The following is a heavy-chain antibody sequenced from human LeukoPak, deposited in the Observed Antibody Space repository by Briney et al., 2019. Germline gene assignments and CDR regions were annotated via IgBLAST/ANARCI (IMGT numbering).Heavy chain of an antibody. D-gene: IGHD2-8*01. CDR3: ARENMVYATNTVISNAFDI. Sequence: PGGSLRLSCAASGFTFSSYSMNWVRQAPGKGLEWVSSISSSSSYIYYADSVKGRFTISRDNAKNSLYLQMNSLRAEDTAVYYCARENMVYATNTVISNAFDIWGQGTMVTVSS. V-gene: IGHV3-21*01. J-gene: IGHJ3*02. CDR2: ISSSSSYI. CDR1: GFTFSSYS.